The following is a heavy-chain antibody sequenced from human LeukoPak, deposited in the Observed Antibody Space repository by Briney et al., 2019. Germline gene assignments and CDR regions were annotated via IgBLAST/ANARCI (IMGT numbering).Heavy chain of an antibody. V-gene: IGHV3-64D*06. Sequence: GGSLRLSCSASGFTFSTYAMHWVRQAPGKGLECVSTISTYGASTYYADSVKGRFTISRDNSKNTLYLQMISLRAEDTAIYYCVKEIYSYDKYYYFCAMDVWGQGTTVTVSS. CDR1: GFTFSTYA. J-gene: IGHJ6*02. CDR2: ISTYGAST. CDR3: VKEIYSYDKYYYFCAMDV. D-gene: IGHD5-18*01.